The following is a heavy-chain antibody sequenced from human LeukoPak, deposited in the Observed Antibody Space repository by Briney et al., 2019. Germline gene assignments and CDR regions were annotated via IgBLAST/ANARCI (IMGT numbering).Heavy chain of an antibody. D-gene: IGHD3-22*01. CDR2: ISAYNGNT. CDR1: GYTFTSYA. CDR3: ARAGPYYYDVDDY. J-gene: IGHJ4*02. V-gene: IGHV1-18*01. Sequence: ASVKVSCKASGYTFTSYAMHWVRQAPGQRLEWMGWISAYNGNTNYAQKLQGRVTMTTDTSTSTAYMELRSLRSDDTAVYYCARAGPYYYDVDDYWGQGTLVTVSS.